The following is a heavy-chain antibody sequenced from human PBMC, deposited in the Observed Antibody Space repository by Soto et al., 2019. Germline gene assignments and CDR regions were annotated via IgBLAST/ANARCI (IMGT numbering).Heavy chain of an antibody. V-gene: IGHV1-24*01. D-gene: IGHD3-22*01. CDR3: ATRQDYYDSSGYSW. Sequence: GASVKVSCKVSGYTLTELSMHWVRQAPGKGLEWMGGFDPEDGETIYAQKFQGRVTMTEDTSTDTAYMELSSLRSEDTAVYYCATRQDYYDSSGYSWWGQGTPVPVYS. CDR2: FDPEDGET. J-gene: IGHJ4*02. CDR1: GYTLTELS.